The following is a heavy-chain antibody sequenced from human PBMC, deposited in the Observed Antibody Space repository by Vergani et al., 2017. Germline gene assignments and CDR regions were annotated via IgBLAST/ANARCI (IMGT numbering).Heavy chain of an antibody. D-gene: IGHD2/OR15-2a*01. CDR1: GFTFSNSA. CDR3: AREERSNTSPFVGD. J-gene: IGHJ4*02. CDR2: ISGHGDRT. Sequence: EVHLLESGGGQVEAGGSLRLSCVASGFTFSNSAMSWVRQTSGKGLEWVSAISGHGDRTYYADSVKGRFTISRDNSKNTGYLQMNSLKAEDRATYYCAREERSNTSPFVGDWGQGTLVTV. V-gene: IGHV3-23*01.